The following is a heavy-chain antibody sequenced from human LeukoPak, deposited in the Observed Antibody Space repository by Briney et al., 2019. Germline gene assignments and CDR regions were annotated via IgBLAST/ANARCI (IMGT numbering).Heavy chain of an antibody. Sequence: PGGSLRLSCAASGFSFSSYWMSWVRQAPGKGLEWVAHIKQDGSEKYSVDSVKGRFTISRDNAKNSLDLQMNSLRTEDTAVYYCARDVRGSVTSYFYYYMDVWSKGTTVTVSS. J-gene: IGHJ6*03. D-gene: IGHD5-18*01. CDR2: IKQDGSEK. CDR3: ARDVRGSVTSYFYYYMDV. V-gene: IGHV3-7*01. CDR1: GFSFSSYW.